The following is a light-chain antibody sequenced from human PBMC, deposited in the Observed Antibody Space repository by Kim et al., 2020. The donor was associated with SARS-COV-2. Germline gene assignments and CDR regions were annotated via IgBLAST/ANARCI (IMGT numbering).Light chain of an antibody. CDR1: QSLLHSHGNNY. Sequence: PASSAFRSSQSLLHSHGNNYLDWYVQKPGQSPQLLVYLCSNRASGVPDRFSGSGSGTDFTLNINSAEAEDVGVYYCMQALQTPITFGQGTRLEI. CDR2: LCS. J-gene: IGKJ5*01. CDR3: MQALQTPIT. V-gene: IGKV2-28*01.